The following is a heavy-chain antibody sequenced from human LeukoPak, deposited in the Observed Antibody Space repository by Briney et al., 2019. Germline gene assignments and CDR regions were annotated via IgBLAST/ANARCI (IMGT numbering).Heavy chain of an antibody. Sequence: SETLSLTCAVYGGSLSGYYWSWIRQPPGKGLEWIGEINHSGSTNYNPSLKSRVTISVDTSKNQFSLKLSSVTAADTAVYYCANYFDYWGQGTLVTVSS. CDR2: INHSGST. CDR3: ANYFDY. CDR1: GGSLSGYY. V-gene: IGHV4-34*01. J-gene: IGHJ4*02.